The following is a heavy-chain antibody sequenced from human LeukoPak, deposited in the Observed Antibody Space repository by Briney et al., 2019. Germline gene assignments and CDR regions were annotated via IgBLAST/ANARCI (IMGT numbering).Heavy chain of an antibody. CDR2: ISSSSSTI. Sequence: PGGSLRLSCAASGFTFSSYSMNWVRQAPGKGLEWVSYISSSSSTIYYADSVKGRFTISRDNAKNSLYLQMNSLRAEDTAVYYCARDGASRYSYGLYYFDYWGQGTLVTVSS. CDR1: GFTFSSYS. CDR3: ARDGASRYSYGLYYFDY. V-gene: IGHV3-48*04. J-gene: IGHJ4*02. D-gene: IGHD5-18*01.